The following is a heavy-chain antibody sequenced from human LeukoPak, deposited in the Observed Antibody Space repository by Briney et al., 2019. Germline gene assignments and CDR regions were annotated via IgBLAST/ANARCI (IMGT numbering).Heavy chain of an antibody. CDR1: GDSVSSNSAA. CDR3: ARDFPGTYYYDSSGYYLHDAFDI. D-gene: IGHD3-22*01. CDR2: TYYRSKWYN. Sequence: SQTLSLTCAISGDSVSSNSAAWNWIRQSPSRGLEWLGRTYYRSKWYNDYAVSVKSRITINPDTSKNQFSPQLNSVTPEDTAVYYCARDFPGTYYYDSSGYYLHDAFDIWGQGTMVTVSS. J-gene: IGHJ3*02. V-gene: IGHV6-1*01.